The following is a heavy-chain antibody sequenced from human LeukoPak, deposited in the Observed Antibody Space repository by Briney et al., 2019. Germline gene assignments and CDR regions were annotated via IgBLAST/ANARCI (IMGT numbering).Heavy chain of an antibody. V-gene: IGHV3-33*01. D-gene: IGHD3-10*01. CDR1: GFTFSSYG. J-gene: IGHJ3*02. CDR2: IWYDGSNK. Sequence: PGRSLRLSCAASGFTFSSYGMHWVRQAPGKGLEWVAVIWYDGSNKYYADSVEGRFTISRDNSKNTLHLQMNSLRAEDTAVYYCARDPGDYYGSGSSDAFDIWGQGTMVTVSS. CDR3: ARDPGDYYGSGSSDAFDI.